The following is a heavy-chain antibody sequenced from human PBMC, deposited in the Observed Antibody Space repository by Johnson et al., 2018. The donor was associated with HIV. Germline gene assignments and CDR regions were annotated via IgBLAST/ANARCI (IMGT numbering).Heavy chain of an antibody. CDR2: ISYDGSNT. V-gene: IGHV3-30-3*01. D-gene: IGHD3-22*01. CDR1: GFTFSSYA. Sequence: VQLVESGGGVVQPGRSLRLSCAASGFTFSSYAMHWVRQAPGTGLEWVAVISYDGSNTYYADSVKGRFTISRDNSKNTLYLQMNSLRAEDTAVYYCARGARRITMIVVVNKAFDIWGQGTMVTVSS. CDR3: ARGARRITMIVVVNKAFDI. J-gene: IGHJ3*02.